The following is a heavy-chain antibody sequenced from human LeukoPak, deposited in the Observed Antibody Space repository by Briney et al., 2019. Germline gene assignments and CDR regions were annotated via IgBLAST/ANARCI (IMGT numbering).Heavy chain of an antibody. CDR1: GDSTNTYF. CDR2: IYYTGTT. D-gene: IGHD4-17*01. Sequence: SETLSLTCTMSGDSTNTYFWSWIRQPPGRGLEWIGYIYYTGTTNYNPSLKSRVTISVDTSKNQFSLRLSSVTAADTAVYYCASKSSDHGELRFDYWGQGTLVTVSS. V-gene: IGHV4-59*01. CDR3: ASKSSDHGELRFDY. J-gene: IGHJ4*02.